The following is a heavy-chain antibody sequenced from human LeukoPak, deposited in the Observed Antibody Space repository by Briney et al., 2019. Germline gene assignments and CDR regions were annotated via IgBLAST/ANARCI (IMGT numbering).Heavy chain of an antibody. V-gene: IGHV3-23*01. Sequence: GGSLRLSCAASGFTFSSYAMSWDRQAPGKGLEWVSAISGSGGSTYYADSVKGRFTISRDNSKNTLCLQMNSLRAEDTAVYYCARDLRGYSYGYSLDYWGQGTLVTVSS. CDR1: GFTFSSYA. J-gene: IGHJ4*02. D-gene: IGHD5-18*01. CDR3: ARDLRGYSYGYSLDY. CDR2: ISGSGGST.